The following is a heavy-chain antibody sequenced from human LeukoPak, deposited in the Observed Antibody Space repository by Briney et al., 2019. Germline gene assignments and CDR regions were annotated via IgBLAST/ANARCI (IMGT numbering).Heavy chain of an antibody. CDR3: AKEFNRGLPDY. V-gene: IGHV3-30*18. CDR1: GFTFNSYG. J-gene: IGHJ4*02. D-gene: IGHD2-21*01. Sequence: SGGSLRLSCAASGFTFNSYGMHWVRQAPGKGLEWVAVTSYDGNNKYYADSVKGRFTISRDNSKNTLYLQMSSLRAEDTAVYYCAKEFNRGLPDYWGQGTLVTVPS. CDR2: TSYDGNNK.